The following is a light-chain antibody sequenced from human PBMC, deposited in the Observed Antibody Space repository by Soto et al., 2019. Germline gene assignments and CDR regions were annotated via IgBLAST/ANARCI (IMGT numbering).Light chain of an antibody. V-gene: IGLV2-23*03. CDR3: CSFAGSNPFPYV. CDR1: SSDVVTYNL. CDR2: EGT. Sequence: QSALTQPASVSGSPGQSINISCTGTSSDVVTYNLVSWYQQHPGKAPTVLIYEGTKRPSGVSNRFSGSKSGNTASLTISGLQTEDEADYHCCSFAGSNPFPYVFGTGTKVTV. J-gene: IGLJ1*01.